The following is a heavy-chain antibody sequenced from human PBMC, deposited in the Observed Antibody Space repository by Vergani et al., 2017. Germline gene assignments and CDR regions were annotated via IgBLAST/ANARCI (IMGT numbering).Heavy chain of an antibody. CDR2: IRYDGSNK. Sequence: QVQLVESGGGVVQPGGSLRLSCAASGFTFSSYGMHWVRQAPGKGLEWVAFIRYDGSNKYYADSVKGRFTISRDNSKNTLYLQMNSLRAEDTAVYYCAKGPYYDGSGYSYYYYGMDVWGQGTTVTVSS. D-gene: IGHD3-22*01. CDR1: GFTFSSYG. J-gene: IGHJ6*02. V-gene: IGHV3-30*02. CDR3: AKGPYYDGSGYSYYYYGMDV.